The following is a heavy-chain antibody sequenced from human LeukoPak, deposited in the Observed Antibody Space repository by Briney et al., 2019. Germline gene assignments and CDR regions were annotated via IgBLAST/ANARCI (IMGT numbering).Heavy chain of an antibody. CDR3: ARPKYSNSYYWFDP. J-gene: IGHJ5*02. V-gene: IGHV3-23*01. D-gene: IGHD2-2*01. Sequence: PGGSLRLSCAASGFTFSDYAMTWVRQAPGRGLEWVSGISGFGGSTYYADSMKGRLTISRDNSKNTLFLQMHSLRADDTAVYYCARPKYSNSYYWFDPWGQGTLVTVSS. CDR2: ISGFGGST. CDR1: GFTFSDYA.